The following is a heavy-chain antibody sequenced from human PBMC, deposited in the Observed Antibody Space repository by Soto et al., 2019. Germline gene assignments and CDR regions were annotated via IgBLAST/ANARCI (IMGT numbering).Heavy chain of an antibody. Sequence: ASVKGSCKASGYTITGYYVHCVRQAPGKGLEWMGIINPSGGSTSYAQKFQGRVTMTRDTSTSTVYMELSSLRSEDTAVYYCAKAVASATGWFDPWGQGTLVTVSS. J-gene: IGHJ5*02. CDR2: INPSGGST. CDR3: AKAVASATGWFDP. V-gene: IGHV1-46*01. CDR1: GYTITGYY. D-gene: IGHD6-25*01.